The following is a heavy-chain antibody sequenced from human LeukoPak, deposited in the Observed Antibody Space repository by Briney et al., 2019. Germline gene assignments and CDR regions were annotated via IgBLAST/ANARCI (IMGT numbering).Heavy chain of an antibody. CDR2: INTNTGNP. J-gene: IGHJ4*02. Sequence: ASVKVSCKASGYTFTSYAMNWVRQAPGQGLEWMGWINTNTGNPTYAQGFTGRFVFSLDTSVSTAYLQISSLKAEDTAVYYCARGGDSKWLLLDFFDYWGQGTLVTVSS. CDR1: GYTFTSYA. V-gene: IGHV7-4-1*02. CDR3: ARGGDSKWLLLDFFDY. D-gene: IGHD3-22*01.